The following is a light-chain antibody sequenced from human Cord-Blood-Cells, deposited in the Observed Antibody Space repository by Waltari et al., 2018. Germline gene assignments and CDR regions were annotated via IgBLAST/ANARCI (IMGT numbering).Light chain of an antibody. V-gene: IGKV1-12*02. Sequence: DIQLTQYPSFVSAYVGDRATITCRASQSISSWLAWYQQKPGKARKPLSYAASSLQSRVASRFSGSGSGTDFTLTISSLQPEDFATYYCQQANRCPYTFGQGTKLEIK. CDR2: AAS. CDR1: QSISSW. J-gene: IGKJ2*01. CDR3: QQANRCPYT.